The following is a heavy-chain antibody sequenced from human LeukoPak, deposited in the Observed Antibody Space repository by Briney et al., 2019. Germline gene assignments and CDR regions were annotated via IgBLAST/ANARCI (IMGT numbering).Heavy chain of an antibody. CDR1: GYTFTSYG. D-gene: IGHD6-6*01. J-gene: IGHJ4*02. CDR2: ISAYNGNT. Sequence: ASVKVSCKASGYTFTSYGISWVRQAPGQGLEWMGWISAYNGNTNYAQKLQGRVTMTTDTSTSTAHMELRSLRSDDTAVYYCARVPGYSSSSGSFDYWGQGTLVTVSS. V-gene: IGHV1-18*01. CDR3: ARVPGYSSSSGSFDY.